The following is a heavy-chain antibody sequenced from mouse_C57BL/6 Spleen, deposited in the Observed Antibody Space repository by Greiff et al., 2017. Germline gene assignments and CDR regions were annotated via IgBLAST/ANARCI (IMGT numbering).Heavy chain of an antibody. J-gene: IGHJ3*01. V-gene: IGHV1-15*01. CDR3: TGRTGTAWFAY. D-gene: IGHD4-1*01. Sequence: VQLQQSGAELVRPGASVTLSCKASGYTFTDYEMHWVKQTPVHGLEWIGAIDPETGGTAYNQKFKGKAILTADKSSSTAYMELRSLTSEDSAVYYCTGRTGTAWFAYWGQGTLVTVSA. CDR1: GYTFTDYE. CDR2: IDPETGGT.